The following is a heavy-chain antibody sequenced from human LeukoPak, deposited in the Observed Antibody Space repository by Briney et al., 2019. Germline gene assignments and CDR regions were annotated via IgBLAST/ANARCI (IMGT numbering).Heavy chain of an antibody. D-gene: IGHD6-13*01. J-gene: IGHJ2*01. Sequence: PSETLSLTCTVSGGSLNTFYWSWIRQPAGQGLEWIGRIYTGGYTNYNPSLKSRVTMSVDTSKNQFSLKLTSVTAADTAVYYCARDSRTAAVWYFDLWGRGTLVTVSS. CDR3: ARDSRTAAVWYFDL. CDR2: IYTGGYT. CDR1: GGSLNTFY. V-gene: IGHV4-4*07.